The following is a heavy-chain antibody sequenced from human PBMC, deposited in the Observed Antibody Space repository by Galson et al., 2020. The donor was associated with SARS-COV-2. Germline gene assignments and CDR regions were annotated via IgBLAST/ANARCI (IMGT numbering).Heavy chain of an antibody. V-gene: IGHV3-43*01. CDR1: GFTFDDYT. CDR3: AKGGYIWFGEFEYYFDY. D-gene: IGHD3-10*01. J-gene: IGHJ4*02. Sequence: GGSLRLSCAASGFTFDDYTMHWVRQAPGKGLEWVSLISWDGGSTYYADSVKGRFTISRDNSKNSLYLQMNSLRTEDTALYYCAKGGYIWFGEFEYYFDYWGQGTLVTVSS. CDR2: ISWDGGST.